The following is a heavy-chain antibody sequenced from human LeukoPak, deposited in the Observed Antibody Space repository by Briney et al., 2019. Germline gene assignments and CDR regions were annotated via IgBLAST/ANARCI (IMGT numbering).Heavy chain of an antibody. CDR3: ARQGRFSYFGMDV. CDR2: IYYSGST. J-gene: IGHJ6*02. D-gene: IGHD3-3*01. Sequence: SETLSLTCTVSGGSIISHYWSWIRQPPGKGLEWIGYIYYSGSTNYNPSLKSRLTISVDTSKNQFSLKLSSVTAADTAVYYCARQGRFSYFGMDVWGQGTTVTVSS. V-gene: IGHV4-59*08. CDR1: GGSIISHY.